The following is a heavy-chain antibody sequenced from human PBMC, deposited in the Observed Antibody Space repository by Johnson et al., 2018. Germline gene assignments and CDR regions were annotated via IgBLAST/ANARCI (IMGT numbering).Heavy chain of an antibody. J-gene: IGHJ3*02. CDR1: GFTFDDYA. Sequence: VQLVQSGGGVVQPGRSLRLSCAASGFTFDDYAIHWVRQAPGKGLEWVSGISWNSGSIGFADSVKGRFTIPRDNAKNSLYLQMNSLRPEDTALYYCAKDNDSSGYYYHDAFDIWGQGTMVTVSS. V-gene: IGHV3-9*01. CDR2: ISWNSGSI. D-gene: IGHD3-22*01. CDR3: AKDNDSSGYYYHDAFDI.